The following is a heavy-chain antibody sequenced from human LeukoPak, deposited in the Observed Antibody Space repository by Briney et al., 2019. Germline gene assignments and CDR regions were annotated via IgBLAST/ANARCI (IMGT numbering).Heavy chain of an antibody. CDR1: GYTFTAYY. CDR3: ARYYYDSSGFGAFDI. CDR2: INPNSGGT. D-gene: IGHD3-22*01. J-gene: IGHJ3*02. Sequence: SCKAXGYTFTAYYXHWVRQAPGQELEWMGWINPNSGGTNYAQKFQGRVTMTRDTSISTAYMELSRLRSDDTAVYYCARYYYDSSGFGAFDIWGQGXXVT. V-gene: IGHV1-2*02.